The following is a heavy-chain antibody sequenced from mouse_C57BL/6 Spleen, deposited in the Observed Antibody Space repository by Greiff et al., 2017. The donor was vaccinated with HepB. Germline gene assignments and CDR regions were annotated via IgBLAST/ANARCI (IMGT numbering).Heavy chain of an antibody. CDR2: IDPSDSYT. J-gene: IGHJ3*01. V-gene: IGHV1-59*01. CDR1: GYTFTSYW. CDR3: ARDYGSSSAWFAY. D-gene: IGHD1-1*01. Sequence: QVQLQQPGAELVRPGTSMKLSCKASGYTFTSYWMHWVKQRPGQGLEWIGVIDPSDSYTNYNQKFKGKATLTVDTSSSTAYMQLSSLTSEDSAVYYCARDYGSSSAWFAYWGQGTLVTVSA.